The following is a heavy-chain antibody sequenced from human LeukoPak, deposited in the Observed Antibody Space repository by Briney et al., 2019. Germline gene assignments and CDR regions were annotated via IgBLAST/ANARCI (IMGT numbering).Heavy chain of an antibody. CDR2: IYYSGST. D-gene: IGHD1-26*01. CDR3: ARRMGATPLSSFDY. V-gene: IGHV4-39*07. CDR1: GGSISSSSYY. J-gene: IGHJ4*02. Sequence: SETLSLTCTVSGGSISSSSYYWGWIRQPPGKWLEWIGSIYYSGSTYYNPSLKSRVTISVDTSKNQFSLKLSSVTAADTAVYYCARRMGATPLSSFDYWGQGTLVTVSS.